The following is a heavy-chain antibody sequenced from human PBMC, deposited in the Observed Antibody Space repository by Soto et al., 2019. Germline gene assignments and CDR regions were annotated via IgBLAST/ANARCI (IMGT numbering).Heavy chain of an antibody. CDR2: INHSGST. Sequence: SDTLSLTCAFYGGSFSGYYWSWIRQPPGKGLEWIGEINHSGSTNYNPSLKSRVTISVDTSKNQFSLKLSSVTAADTAVYYCATAGTSNNWFDPWGQGTLVTGS. CDR3: ATAGTSNNWFDP. V-gene: IGHV4-34*01. CDR1: GGSFSGYY. D-gene: IGHD6-19*01. J-gene: IGHJ5*02.